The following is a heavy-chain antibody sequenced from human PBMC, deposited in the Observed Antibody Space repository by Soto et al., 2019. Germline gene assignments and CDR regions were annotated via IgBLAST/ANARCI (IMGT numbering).Heavy chain of an antibody. CDR3: ARGFYNSSGYYYVLSAFDI. CDR2: INHSGST. Sequence: PSETLSLTCAVYGGSFSGYYWSWIRQPPGKGLEWIGEINHSGSTNYNPSLKSRVTISVDTSKNQFSLKLSSVTAADTAVYYCARGFYNSSGYYYVLSAFDIWGQGTMVTVS. CDR1: GGSFSGYY. D-gene: IGHD3-22*01. V-gene: IGHV4-34*01. J-gene: IGHJ3*02.